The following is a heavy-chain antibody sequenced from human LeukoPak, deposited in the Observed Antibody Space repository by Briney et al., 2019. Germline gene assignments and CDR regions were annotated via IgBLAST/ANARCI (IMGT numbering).Heavy chain of an antibody. CDR1: GYTFISYW. D-gene: IGHD2-15*01. V-gene: IGHV5-10-1*01. J-gene: IGHJ4*02. Sequence: PGEPLNISCKGSGYTFISYWSTWVRQMPGKGLEWMGRIDPSDSHASYNPSLQGHVTISADKSINTAYLQWSSLKASDTAMYYCARHDCSGGSCPLAYWGQGTLVTVPS. CDR2: IDPSDSHA. CDR3: ARHDCSGGSCPLAY.